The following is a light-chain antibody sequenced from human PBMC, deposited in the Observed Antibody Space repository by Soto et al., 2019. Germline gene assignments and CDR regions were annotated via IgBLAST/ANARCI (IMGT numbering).Light chain of an antibody. V-gene: IGLV1-47*01. CDR2: RNN. Sequence: QSVRTQPPSASGTPGQRVTISCSGSSSNIGSNYVYWYQQLPGAAPKLLIYRNNQRPSGVPDRFSGSKSGTSASLAISGLRSEDEADYYCAAWDDSLSGPSYVFGTGTKVTVL. CDR1: SSNIGSNY. J-gene: IGLJ1*01. CDR3: AAWDDSLSGPSYV.